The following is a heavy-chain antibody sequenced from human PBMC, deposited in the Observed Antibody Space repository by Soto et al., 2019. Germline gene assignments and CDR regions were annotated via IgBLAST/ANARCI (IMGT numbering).Heavy chain of an antibody. CDR2: INHSGST. Sequence: PSETLSLTCAVYGGSFSGYYWSWIRQPPGKGLEWIGEINHSGSTNYNPSLKSRVTISVDTSKNQFSLKLSSVTAADTAVYYCARGDSKKLITIFGVVSRKGYYDYWGQGTLVTVSS. D-gene: IGHD3-3*01. J-gene: IGHJ4*02. CDR3: ARGDSKKLITIFGVVSRKGYYDY. CDR1: GGSFSGYY. V-gene: IGHV4-34*01.